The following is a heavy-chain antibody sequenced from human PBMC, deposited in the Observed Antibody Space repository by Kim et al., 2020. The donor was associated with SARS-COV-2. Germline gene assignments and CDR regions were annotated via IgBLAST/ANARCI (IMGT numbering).Heavy chain of an antibody. D-gene: IGHD4-17*01. V-gene: IGHV3-74*01. CDR2: IIGDGKVT. J-gene: IGHJ4*02. Sequence: GGSLRLSCAASGFTFSDFWIHWVRQAPGQGLVWVARIIGDGKVTNYADFVKGRFTITRDNAKNTVFLQMSSLRAEDTAVYYCARQSDYDETSGDYWGQGTLVTVSS. CDR3: ARQSDYDETSGDY. CDR1: GFTFSDFW.